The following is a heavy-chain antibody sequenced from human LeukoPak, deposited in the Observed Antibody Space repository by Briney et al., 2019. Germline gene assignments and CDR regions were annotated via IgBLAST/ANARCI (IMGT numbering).Heavy chain of an antibody. D-gene: IGHD3-3*01. J-gene: IGHJ4*02. CDR2: ISGSGGST. CDR3: SKGTYYNFWSGALPFDY. CDR1: GFTFSSYA. V-gene: IGHV3-23*01. Sequence: GGSLRLSCAASGFTFSSYAMSWVRQAPGKGLDWVSAISGSGGSTYYADSVKGRFTISRDNSTNPLYLQMNSLRPEYTAVYYCSKGTYYNFWSGALPFDYWREGTLVTVSS.